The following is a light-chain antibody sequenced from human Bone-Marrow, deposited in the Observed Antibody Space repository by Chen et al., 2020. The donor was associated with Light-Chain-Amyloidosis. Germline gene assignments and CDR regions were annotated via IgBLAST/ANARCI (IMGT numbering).Light chain of an antibody. CDR2: DDS. J-gene: IGLJ3*02. CDR1: NIGSTS. CDR3: QVWDRSSDRPV. V-gene: IGLV3-21*02. Sequence: SFVLTPPTPGSVAPGQTATIACGGNNIGSTSVHWYQQTPGQAPLLVVYDDSDRPSGIPERLSGSNSGNTATLTISRVEAGDEADYYCQVWDRSSDRPVFGGGTKLTVL.